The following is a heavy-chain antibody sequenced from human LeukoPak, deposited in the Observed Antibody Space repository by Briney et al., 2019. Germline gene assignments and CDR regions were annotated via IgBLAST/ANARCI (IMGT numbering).Heavy chain of an antibody. V-gene: IGHV4-34*01. J-gene: IGHJ4*02. CDR2: INHSGST. Sequence: SETLSLTCAVYGGSFSGYYWSWIRQPPGKGLEWIGEINHSGSTNYNPSLKSRVTISVDTSKNQFSLKLSSVTAADTAVYYCARGPPYYYDSSGYYYTLTADYWGQGTPVTVSS. CDR1: GGSFSGYY. CDR3: ARGPPYYYDSSGYYYTLTADY. D-gene: IGHD3-22*01.